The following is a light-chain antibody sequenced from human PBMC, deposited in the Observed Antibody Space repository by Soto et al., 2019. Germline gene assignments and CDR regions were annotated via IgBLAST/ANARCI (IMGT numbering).Light chain of an antibody. CDR2: GAS. V-gene: IGKV3-15*01. CDR3: QQYNNWPLT. Sequence: EIVMTQSPATLSESPGERATLSCRASQSVSSDLAWYQQKPGQAPRLLIYGASTRATGIPARFSGSGSGTEFTLTISSLQSEEFAVYYCQQYNNWPLTFGGGTKVEIK. CDR1: QSVSSD. J-gene: IGKJ4*01.